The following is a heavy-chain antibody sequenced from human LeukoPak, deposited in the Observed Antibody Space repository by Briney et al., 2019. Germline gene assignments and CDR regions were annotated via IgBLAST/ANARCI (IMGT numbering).Heavy chain of an antibody. J-gene: IGHJ4*02. D-gene: IGHD6-19*01. V-gene: IGHV1-24*01. CDR2: FDPEDGET. CDR1: GYTLTELS. Sequence: ASVKVSCKVSGYTLTELSMHWVRQAPGKGLEWMGGFDPEDGETIYAQKFQGRVTMTEDTSTDTAYMELSSLRSEDTAVYYCAREDSGHSSGWNYFDYWGQGTLVTVSS. CDR3: AREDSGHSSGWNYFDY.